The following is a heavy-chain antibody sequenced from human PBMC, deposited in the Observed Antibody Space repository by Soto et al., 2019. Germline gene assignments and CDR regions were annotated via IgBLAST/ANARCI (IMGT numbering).Heavy chain of an antibody. CDR1: GFTFSSYS. Sequence: LRLSCAASGFTFSSYSMNWVRQAPGKGLEWVSSISSSSSYIYYADSVKGRFTISRDNAKNSLYLQMNSLRAEDTAVYYCARDIFSSGKWGWDYYYGMDVWGQGTTVTVSS. CDR3: ARDIFSSGKWGWDYYYGMDV. D-gene: IGHD3-9*01. V-gene: IGHV3-21*01. CDR2: ISSSSSYI. J-gene: IGHJ6*02.